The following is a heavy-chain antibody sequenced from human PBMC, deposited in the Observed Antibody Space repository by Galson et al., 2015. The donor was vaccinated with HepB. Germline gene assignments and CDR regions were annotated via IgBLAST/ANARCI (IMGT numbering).Heavy chain of an antibody. D-gene: IGHD5-24*01. CDR1: GFSLRTSGMC. J-gene: IGHJ4*02. Sequence: PALVKPTQTLTLTCTFSGFSLRTSGMCVSRIRQPPGKALEWLARIDWVDDKYYSTSLKTRLTISKDTSKNQVVLTMTNMDPVDTATYYCARGRDGLFDYWGQGTLVTVSS. CDR2: IDWVDDK. CDR3: ARGRDGLFDY. V-gene: IGHV2-70*11.